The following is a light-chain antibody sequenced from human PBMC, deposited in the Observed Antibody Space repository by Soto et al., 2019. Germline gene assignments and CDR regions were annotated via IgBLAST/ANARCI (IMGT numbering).Light chain of an antibody. V-gene: IGKV3-15*01. J-gene: IGKJ1*01. Sequence: EIVMTQSPATLSVSPGERATLSCRASQSVSSKLAWYQQKPGQAPRLLIYGASTRATGIPARFSGSESGTEFTLTISSLQSEDFAVYYCQQYDNWLWTFGQGTKV. CDR1: QSVSSK. CDR2: GAS. CDR3: QQYDNWLWT.